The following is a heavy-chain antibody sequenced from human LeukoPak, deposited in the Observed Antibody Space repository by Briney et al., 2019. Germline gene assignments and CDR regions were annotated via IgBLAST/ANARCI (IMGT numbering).Heavy chain of an antibody. J-gene: IGHJ4*02. CDR3: ARDAFGYFDY. CDR1: GFTFSSYS. D-gene: IGHD3-16*01. Sequence: PGGSVRLSCAASGFTFSSYSINWVRQAPGKGLEWVSYISSSSTIKYADSVKGRFTISRDNAKNSLYLQMNSLRAEDTAVYYCARDAFGYFDYWGQGTLVTVSS. CDR2: ISSSSTI. V-gene: IGHV3-48*04.